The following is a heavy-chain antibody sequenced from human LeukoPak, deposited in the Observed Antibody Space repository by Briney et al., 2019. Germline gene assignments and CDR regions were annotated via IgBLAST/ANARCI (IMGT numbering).Heavy chain of an antibody. Sequence: GGSLRLSCAASGFTFSSYVMSWVRQAPGKGLEWVSLISGSGDITNFADSVKGRFTISRDNSKNTLYLQLNSLRAEDTAVYSCAKGRYYGSGSYLNSLDYWGQGTLVTVSS. V-gene: IGHV3-23*01. J-gene: IGHJ4*02. D-gene: IGHD3-10*01. CDR3: AKGRYYGSGSYLNSLDY. CDR1: GFTFSSYV. CDR2: ISGSGDIT.